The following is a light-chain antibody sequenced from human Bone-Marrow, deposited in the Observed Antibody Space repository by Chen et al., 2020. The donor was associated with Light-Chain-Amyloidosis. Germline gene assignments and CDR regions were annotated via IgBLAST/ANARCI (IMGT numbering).Light chain of an antibody. CDR2: DAS. V-gene: IGKV1-33*01. CDR1: QDISDY. J-gene: IGKJ3*01. Sequence: DIQMTQSPSSLSASIGDRVTITCQASQDISDYLNWYQQQPGKAPKLLIYDASKLENGVPSRFSGSGSGSDFSFTISSLQPEDFATYYCQQFDDFPLTFGPGTKVDRK. CDR3: QQFDDFPLT.